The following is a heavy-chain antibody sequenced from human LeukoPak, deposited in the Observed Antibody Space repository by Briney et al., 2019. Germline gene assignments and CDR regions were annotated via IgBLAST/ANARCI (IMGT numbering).Heavy chain of an antibody. CDR1: NGSISSSAYY. CDR3: ARVYPEKWKVRSYYYTDV. V-gene: IGHV4-39*07. D-gene: IGHD4-17*01. J-gene: IGHJ6*03. Sequence: SETLSLTCTVSNGSISSSAYYWGWVRQSPGKGLQWIGSVYFSGITYYNESLKSRLTISVDKSNNQFSLKVRSVTAADTAVYYCARVYPEKWKVRSYYYTDVWGKGTMVTVSS. CDR2: VYFSGIT.